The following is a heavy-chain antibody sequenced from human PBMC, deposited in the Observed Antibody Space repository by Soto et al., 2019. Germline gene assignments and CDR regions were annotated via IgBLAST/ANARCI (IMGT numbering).Heavy chain of an antibody. CDR2: INSDGSFT. CDR1: GSTFNNDW. Sequence: HPVGSLRLSCAVSGSTFNNDWMHWVRQAPGKGLVWISHINSDGSFTYYADSVKGRFTIARDNAKNMVYLQMNSLRAEDTAVYFCARDRSSSRELWGQGNTITVSS. CDR3: ARDRSSSREL. J-gene: IGHJ6*01. V-gene: IGHV3-74*01. D-gene: IGHD1-1*01.